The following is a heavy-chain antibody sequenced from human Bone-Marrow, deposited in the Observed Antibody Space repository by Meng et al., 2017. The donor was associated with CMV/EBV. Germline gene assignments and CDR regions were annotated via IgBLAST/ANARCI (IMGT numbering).Heavy chain of an antibody. CDR2: IKSKTDGGTT. J-gene: IGHJ4*02. Sequence: GESLKISCAASGFTFSSYAMSWVRQAPGKGLEWVGRIKSKTDGGTTDYAAPVKGRFTISRDDSKNTLYLQMNSLKTDDTAVYYCTTEAVAGPLSPYYFDYWGQGTLVTVSS. CDR1: GFTFSSYA. CDR3: TTEAVAGPLSPYYFDY. D-gene: IGHD6-19*01. V-gene: IGHV3-15*01.